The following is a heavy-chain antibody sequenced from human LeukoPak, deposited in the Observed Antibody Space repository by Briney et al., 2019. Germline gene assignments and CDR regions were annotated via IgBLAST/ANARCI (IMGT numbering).Heavy chain of an antibody. CDR1: GGSISSGGYS. CDR3: TGLLWFGEFSYNWFDP. J-gene: IGHJ5*02. V-gene: IGHV4-30-2*01. CDR2: IYHIDST. Sequence: SQTESLTCALSGGSISSGGYSWTWIRRPPGKGLEWIGYIYHIDSTYYNPPLKCRVAISVDRSKNQFSLKLSSVAAADTAVYCCTGLLWFGEFSYNWFDPWGQGTLVTVSS. D-gene: IGHD3-10*01.